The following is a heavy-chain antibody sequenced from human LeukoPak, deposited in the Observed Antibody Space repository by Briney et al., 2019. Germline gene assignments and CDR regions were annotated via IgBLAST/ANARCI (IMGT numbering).Heavy chain of an antibody. CDR3: AKDSIRGFDY. J-gene: IGHJ4*02. CDR2: ISSSSSTI. Sequence: PGGSLRLSCAASGFTFSSYSMNWVRQAPGKGLEWVSYISSSSSTIYYADSVKGRFTISRDNAKNSLYLQMNSLRAEDTAVYYCAKDSIRGFDYWGQGTLVTVSS. V-gene: IGHV3-48*01. CDR1: GFTFSSYS. D-gene: IGHD3-3*02.